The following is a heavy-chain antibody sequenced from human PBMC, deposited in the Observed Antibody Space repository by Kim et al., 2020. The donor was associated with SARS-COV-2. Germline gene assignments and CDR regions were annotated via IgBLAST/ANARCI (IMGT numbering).Heavy chain of an antibody. V-gene: IGHV4-39*07. CDR1: GGSISSSSYY. CDR2: IYYSGST. D-gene: IGHD3-16*01. CDR3: ARDGVMITFQPWYFDL. Sequence: SETLSLTCTVSGGSISSSSYYWGWIRQPPGKGLEWIGSIYYSGSTYYNPSLKSRVTISVDTSKNQFSLKLSSVTAADTAVYYCARDGVMITFQPWYFDLWGRGTLVTVSS. J-gene: IGHJ2*01.